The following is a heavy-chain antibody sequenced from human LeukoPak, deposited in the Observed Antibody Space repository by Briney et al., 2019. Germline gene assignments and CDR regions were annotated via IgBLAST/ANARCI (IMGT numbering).Heavy chain of an antibody. V-gene: IGHV4-34*01. CDR2: INYSGST. J-gene: IGHJ6*04. Sequence: KPSETLSLTCAVYGGSFSGYYWSWIRQPPGKGLEWIGEINYSGSTNYNPSLKSRVTISVDTSKNQFSLKLSSVTAADTAVYYCARGLWFGELSSWGKGTTVTVSS. CDR1: GGSFSGYY. CDR3: ARGLWFGELSS. D-gene: IGHD3-10*01.